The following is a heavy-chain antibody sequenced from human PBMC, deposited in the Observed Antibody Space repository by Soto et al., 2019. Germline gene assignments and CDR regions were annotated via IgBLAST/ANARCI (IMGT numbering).Heavy chain of an antibody. J-gene: IGHJ4*02. Sequence: GESLKISCKGSGYSFTSYWITWVRQMPGKGLEWMGTIDPSDSYINYSPSFQGHVTISVDKSTSTAYLQWSSLKASDTAIYYCARRALTTASPFDYWGQATLVTVSS. V-gene: IGHV5-10-1*01. CDR1: GYSFTSYW. CDR3: ARRALTTASPFDY. D-gene: IGHD4-4*01. CDR2: IDPSDSYI.